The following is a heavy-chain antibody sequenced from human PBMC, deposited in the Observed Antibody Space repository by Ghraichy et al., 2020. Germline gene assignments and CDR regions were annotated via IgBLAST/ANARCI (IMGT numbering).Heavy chain of an antibody. Sequence: GVLNISCAASGFTFSSYSMNWVRQAPGKGLEWVSYISSSSSTIYYADSVKGRFTISRDNAKNSLYLQMNSLRDEDTAVYYCARDRDYVWGSYRPSHEERAHGYWGQGTLVTVSS. CDR1: GFTFSSYS. D-gene: IGHD3-16*02. J-gene: IGHJ4*02. CDR2: ISSSSSTI. V-gene: IGHV3-48*02. CDR3: ARDRDYVWGSYRPSHEERAHGY.